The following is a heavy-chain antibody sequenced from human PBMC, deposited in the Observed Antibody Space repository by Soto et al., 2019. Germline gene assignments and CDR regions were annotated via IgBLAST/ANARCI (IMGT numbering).Heavy chain of an antibody. J-gene: IGHJ4*02. CDR3: AKNWDTTFSSSSH. Sequence: EVQLLESGGGLVQPGGSLRLSCAASGFTFTTYAMTWVRQAPGKGLEWVSAISGSGGSTYYADSVKGRFTISRDNSKNTLFLQMNSLRAEDMAVYYCAKNWDTTFSSSSHWGQGTLVTVSS. D-gene: IGHD6-6*01. CDR1: GFTFTTYA. CDR2: ISGSGGST. V-gene: IGHV3-23*01.